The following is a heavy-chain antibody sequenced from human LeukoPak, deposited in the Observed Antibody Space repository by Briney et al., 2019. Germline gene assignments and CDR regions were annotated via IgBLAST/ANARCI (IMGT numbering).Heavy chain of an antibody. D-gene: IGHD6-13*01. CDR1: GGSISNYY. Sequence: PSETLSLTCTVSGGSISNYYWSWIRQPPGKGLEWIGYIYCTGSTNYNPSLKSRVTISVDTSKNQFSLNLNSVTAADTAVYYCAKSRIAKYYYYMDVWGKGTTVTVSS. CDR3: AKSRIAKYYYYMDV. CDR2: IYCTGST. V-gene: IGHV4-59*01. J-gene: IGHJ6*03.